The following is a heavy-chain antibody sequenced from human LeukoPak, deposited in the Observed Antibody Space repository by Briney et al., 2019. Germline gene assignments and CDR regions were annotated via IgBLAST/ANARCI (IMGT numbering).Heavy chain of an antibody. CDR1: VGTFSSYA. CDR2: IIPIFGTA. CDR3: ATSAPAANYFDY. J-gene: IGHJ4*02. Sequence: ASVTVTCKASVGTFSSYAIGWVRQAPGQGLEWMGGIIPIFGTANYAQKFQGRVTITADKSTSTAHMELSSLRSEDTAVYYCATSAPAANYFDYWGQGTLVTVSS. V-gene: IGHV1-69*06. D-gene: IGHD2-2*01.